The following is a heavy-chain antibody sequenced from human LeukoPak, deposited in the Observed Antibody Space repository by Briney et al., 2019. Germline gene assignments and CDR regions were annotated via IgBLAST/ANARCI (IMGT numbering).Heavy chain of an antibody. CDR2: ISWNSGSI. D-gene: IGHD1-26*01. Sequence: GRSLRLSCAASGFTFDDYAMHWVRQAPGKGLEWVSGISWNSGSIGYADSVKGRFTISRDNAENSLYLQMNSLRAEDTALYYCAKGGGTYWGSNWGQGTLVTVSS. CDR3: AKGGGTYWGSN. CDR1: GFTFDDYA. V-gene: IGHV3-9*01. J-gene: IGHJ4*02.